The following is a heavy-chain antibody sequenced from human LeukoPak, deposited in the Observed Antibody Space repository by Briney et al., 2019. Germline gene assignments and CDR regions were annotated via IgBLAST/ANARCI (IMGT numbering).Heavy chain of an antibody. Sequence: PGRCLRLSCAASGFTFSSYGMHWVRQAPGKGLEWVAVISYDGSNKYYADSVKGRFTISRDNSKNTLYLQMNSLRAEDTAVYYCAKDRAGVVVPAAWDLDYWGQGTLVTVSS. CDR1: GFTFSSYG. D-gene: IGHD2-2*01. J-gene: IGHJ4*02. V-gene: IGHV3-30*18. CDR3: AKDRAGVVVPAAWDLDY. CDR2: ISYDGSNK.